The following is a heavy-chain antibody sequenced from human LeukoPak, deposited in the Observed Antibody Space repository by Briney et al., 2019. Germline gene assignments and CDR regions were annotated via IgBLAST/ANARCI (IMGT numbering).Heavy chain of an antibody. CDR3: ARVTRDGYNTWYFDY. J-gene: IGHJ4*02. D-gene: IGHD5-24*01. CDR2: IYSGGST. V-gene: IGHV3-53*01. CDR1: GFPFSSNY. Sequence: PGGSLRLSCAASGFPFSSNYMSWVRQAPGKGLEWVSVIYSGGSTYYADSVKGRFTISRDNSKNTLYLQMNSLRAEDTAVYYCARVTRDGYNTWYFDYWGRGTLVTVSS.